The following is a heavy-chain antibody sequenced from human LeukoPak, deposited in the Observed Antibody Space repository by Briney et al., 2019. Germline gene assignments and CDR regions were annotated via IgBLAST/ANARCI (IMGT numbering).Heavy chain of an antibody. D-gene: IGHD4-17*01. CDR2: ISDDGSSR. CDR1: GFTFSRSG. Sequence: GGSLRLSCAASGFTFSRSGMHWVRQAPGKGLEWVSVISDDGSSRNYAESVKGRLTISRDNSKNTLYLQMNSLRAEDTAVYFCARDLNDGDPPHGAFDIWGQGTMVTVSS. J-gene: IGHJ3*02. CDR3: ARDLNDGDPPHGAFDI. V-gene: IGHV3-30*03.